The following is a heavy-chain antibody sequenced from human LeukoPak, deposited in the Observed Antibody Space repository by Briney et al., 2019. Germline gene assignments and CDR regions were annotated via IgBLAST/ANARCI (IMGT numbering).Heavy chain of an antibody. CDR2: IYTSGST. CDR1: GGSISSGSYY. Sequence: PSETLSLTCTVSGGSISSGSYYWSWIRQPAGKGLEWIGRIYTSGSTNYNPSLKSRVTISVDTSKNQFSLKLSSVTAADTAVYYCARVGAALHYYYYYMDVWGKGTTVTVSS. D-gene: IGHD1-26*01. J-gene: IGHJ6*03. V-gene: IGHV4-61*02. CDR3: ARVGAALHYYYYYMDV.